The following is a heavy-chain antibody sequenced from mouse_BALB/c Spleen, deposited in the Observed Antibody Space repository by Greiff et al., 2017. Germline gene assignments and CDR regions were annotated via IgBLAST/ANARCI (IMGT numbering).Heavy chain of an antibody. Sequence: VRLKQSGTVLARPGASVKMSCKASGYTFTSYWMHWVKQRPGQGLEWIGAIYPGNSDTSYNQKFKGKAKLTAVTSTSTAYMELSSLTNEDSAVYYCTRGGYGRLFDYWGQGTTLTVSS. J-gene: IGHJ2*01. V-gene: IGHV1-5*01. CDR2: IYPGNSDT. CDR1: GYTFTSYW. D-gene: IGHD3-1*01. CDR3: TRGGYGRLFDY.